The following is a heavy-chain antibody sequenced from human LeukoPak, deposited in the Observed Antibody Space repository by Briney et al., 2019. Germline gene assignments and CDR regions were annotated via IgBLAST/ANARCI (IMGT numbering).Heavy chain of an antibody. V-gene: IGHV3-74*03. CDR3: SRSQFDY. Sequence: PGGSLRLSCEPSGFPSSSYWMLSVRQAPGKGLVWVSRISGDGTIKTYADFVRGRFTISRDNTKNILYLQMNSLKVEDTATYFCSRSQFDYWGQGVLVTVSP. J-gene: IGHJ4*02. CDR2: ISGDGTIK. CDR1: GFPSSSYW.